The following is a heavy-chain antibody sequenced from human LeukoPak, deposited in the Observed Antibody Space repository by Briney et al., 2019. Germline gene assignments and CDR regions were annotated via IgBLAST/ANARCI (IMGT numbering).Heavy chain of an antibody. V-gene: IGHV4-59*01. Sequence: SETLSLTCTLSGGSISSYYWSWIRQPPGRGLEWVGYIYDSGSTNYNPSLKSRVTISVDTSKNQYSLKLSSVTAADTAVYYCARLSDWFDPWGQGTLVTVSS. CDR2: IYDSGST. J-gene: IGHJ5*02. CDR3: ARLSDWFDP. CDR1: GGSISSYY.